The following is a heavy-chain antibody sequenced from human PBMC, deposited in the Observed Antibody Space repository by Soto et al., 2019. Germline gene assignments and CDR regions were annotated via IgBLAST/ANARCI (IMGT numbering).Heavy chain of an antibody. CDR3: GAGQFFSDY. V-gene: IGHV3-30*03. CDR2: ISFDGSNT. J-gene: IGHJ4*02. Sequence: QVQLVESGGGVVQPGRSLRLSCAASGFTFSSYGMHWVRQVPGKGLEWVALISFDGSNTYYADSVKGRFTISRDNSQNTLYLQMHSLRAEDTSLYYCGAGQFFSDYWGQGTLVTVSS. D-gene: IGHD6-19*01. CDR1: GFTFSSYG.